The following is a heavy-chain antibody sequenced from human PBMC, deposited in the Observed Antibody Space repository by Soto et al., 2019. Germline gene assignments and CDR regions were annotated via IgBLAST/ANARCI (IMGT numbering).Heavy chain of an antibody. CDR3: ARGGVAAAGMEYYYYGMDV. CDR1: GYTFTSYA. Sequence: ASVKASCKASGYTFTSYAMHWVRQAPGQRLEWMGWINAGNGNTKYSQKFQGRVTITRDTSASTAYMELSSLRSEDTAVYYCARGGVAAAGMEYYYYGMDVWGQGTTVT. D-gene: IGHD6-13*01. J-gene: IGHJ6*02. CDR2: INAGNGNT. V-gene: IGHV1-3*01.